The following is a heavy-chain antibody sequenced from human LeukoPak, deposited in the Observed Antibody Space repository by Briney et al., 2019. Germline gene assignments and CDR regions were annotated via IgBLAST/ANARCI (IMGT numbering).Heavy chain of an antibody. D-gene: IGHD2-21*02. CDR3: ASAPRLVVVTAVWSYGMDV. V-gene: IGHV1-8*01. CDR1: GYTFTSYD. CDR2: MNPNSGNT. Sequence: ASVKVSCKASGYTFTSYDINWVRQATGQGLEWMGWMNPNSGNTSYAQKFQGRVTMTRDTSTSTVYMELSSLRSEDTAVYYCASAPRLVVVTAVWSYGMDVWGQGTTVTVSS. J-gene: IGHJ6*02.